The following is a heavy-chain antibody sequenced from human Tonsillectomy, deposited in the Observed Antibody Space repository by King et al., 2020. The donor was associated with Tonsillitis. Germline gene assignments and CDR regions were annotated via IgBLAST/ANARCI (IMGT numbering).Heavy chain of an antibody. Sequence: EVQLVESGGGLVQPGGSLRLSCAASGFTFSSYAMSWVRQPPGKGLEWVSVIYGDGSNTFYADSVKGRFTISRDNSKNTLYLQMNSLRAEDTAIYYCAKVPYGSGWYYFDYWGQGTLLTVSS. V-gene: IGHV3-23*03. J-gene: IGHJ4*02. CDR2: IYGDGSNT. CDR3: AKVPYGSGWYYFDY. CDR1: GFTFSSYA. D-gene: IGHD6-19*01.